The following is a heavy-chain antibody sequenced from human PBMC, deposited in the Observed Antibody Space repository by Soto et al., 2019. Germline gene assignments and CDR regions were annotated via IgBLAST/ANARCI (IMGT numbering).Heavy chain of an antibody. CDR1: GGTFSSYA. J-gene: IGHJ5*02. V-gene: IGHV1-3*01. D-gene: IGHD5-12*01. CDR2: INAGNGNT. Sequence: GASVKVSCKASGGTFSSYAMHWVRQAPGQRLEWMGWINAGNGNTKYSQKFQGRVTITRDTSASTAYMELSSLRSEDTAVYYCARERAVATIKWFDPWGQGTLVTVSS. CDR3: ARERAVATIKWFDP.